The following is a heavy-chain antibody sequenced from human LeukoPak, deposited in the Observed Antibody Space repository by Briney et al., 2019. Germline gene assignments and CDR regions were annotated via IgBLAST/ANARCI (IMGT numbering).Heavy chain of an antibody. CDR2: IIPIFGTA. D-gene: IGHD1-26*01. J-gene: IGHJ5*02. CDR3: ARVSGSYVNWFDP. Sequence: GASVKVSCKASGGTFSSYAISWVRQAPGQGLEWMGGIIPIFGTANYAQKFQGRVTITTDESTSTAYMELSSLRSEDTAVYYCARVSGSYVNWFDPCGQGTLVTVSS. CDR1: GGTFSSYA. V-gene: IGHV1-69*05.